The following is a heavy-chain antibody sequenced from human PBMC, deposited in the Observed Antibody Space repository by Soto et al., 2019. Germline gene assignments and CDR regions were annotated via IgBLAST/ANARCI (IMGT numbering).Heavy chain of an antibody. Sequence: QVILQESGPGLVKPSETLSLTCSVSGAILTSYYWGWIRQPPGKGLEWIGNVYYNGSTNYNPSLKSRITSSADTSRIQFSLSLGSLSAADTAVYYCTRVGYSGNDPDFFDYWGPGTLVTVSS. V-gene: IGHV4-59*01. CDR1: GAILTSYY. D-gene: IGHD5-12*01. CDR2: VYYNGST. CDR3: TRVGYSGNDPDFFDY. J-gene: IGHJ4*02.